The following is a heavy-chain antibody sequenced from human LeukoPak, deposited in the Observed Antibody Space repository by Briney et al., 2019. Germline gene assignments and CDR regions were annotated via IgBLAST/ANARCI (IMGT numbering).Heavy chain of an antibody. CDR1: GGSISSYY. CDR3: ARASGFLHYFDY. Sequence: PSETLSLTCTVSGGSISSYYWSWIRQPPGKGLEWIGYIYYSGSTNYNPSLKSRVTISVDTSKNQFSLKLSSVTAADTAVYYCARASGFLHYFDYWGQGTLVTVSS. CDR2: IYYSGST. V-gene: IGHV4-59*08. J-gene: IGHJ4*02. D-gene: IGHD6-25*01.